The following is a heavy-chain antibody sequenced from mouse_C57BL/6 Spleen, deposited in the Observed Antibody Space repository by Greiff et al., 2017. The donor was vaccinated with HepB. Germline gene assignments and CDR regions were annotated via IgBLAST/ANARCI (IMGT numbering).Heavy chain of an antibody. V-gene: IGHV5-9-1*02. J-gene: IGHJ4*01. CDR1: GFTFSSYA. Sequence: EVKLEESGEGLVKPGGSLKLSCAASGFTFSSYAMSWVRQTPEKRLEWVAYISSGGDYIYYADTVKGRFTISRDNARNTLYLQMSSLKSEDTAMYYCTRVPHYYGSSYDYAMDYWGQGTSVTVSS. CDR3: TRVPHYYGSSYDYAMDY. D-gene: IGHD1-1*01. CDR2: ISSGGDYI.